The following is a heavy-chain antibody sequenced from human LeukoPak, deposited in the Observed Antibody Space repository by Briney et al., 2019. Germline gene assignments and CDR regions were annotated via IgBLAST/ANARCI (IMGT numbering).Heavy chain of an antibody. Sequence: NTSETLSLTCTVSGGSISSGSYYWSWIRQPAGKGLEWIGRIYTSGSTNYNPSLKSRVTISVDTSKNQFSLKLSSVTAADTAVYYCAREYSRGNWFDPWGQGTLVTVSS. CDR1: GGSISSGSYY. CDR3: AREYSRGNWFDP. CDR2: IYTSGST. J-gene: IGHJ5*02. V-gene: IGHV4-61*02. D-gene: IGHD6-13*01.